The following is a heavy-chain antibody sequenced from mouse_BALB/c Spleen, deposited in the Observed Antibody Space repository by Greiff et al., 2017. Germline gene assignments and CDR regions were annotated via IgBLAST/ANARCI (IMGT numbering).Heavy chain of an antibody. Sequence: QVQLQQPGAELVRPGASVKLSCKASGYTFTSYWINWVKQRPGQGLEWIGNIYPSDSYTNYNQKFKDKATLTVDKSSSTAYMQLSSPTSEDSAVYYCTSQGYDYDGFAYWGQGTLVTVSA. CDR3: TSQGYDYDGFAY. CDR1: GYTFTSYW. V-gene: IGHV1-69*02. D-gene: IGHD2-4*01. CDR2: IYPSDSYT. J-gene: IGHJ3*01.